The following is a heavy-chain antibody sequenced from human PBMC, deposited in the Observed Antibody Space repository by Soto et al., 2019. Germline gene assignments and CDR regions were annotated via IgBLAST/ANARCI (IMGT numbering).Heavy chain of an antibody. CDR3: ARGGGGGLFDP. J-gene: IGHJ5*02. CDR1: GFSISDSY. D-gene: IGHD2-21*01. V-gene: IGHV3-11*04. CDR2: ISPRSTSR. Sequence: PGGSLRLSCATSGFSISDSYMSWIRQAPGKGLEWISYISPRSTSRDYADSLKGRFTISRDSVKNSVYLQMNNLTADDTGVYYCARGGGGGLFDPWGQGSLVTVSS.